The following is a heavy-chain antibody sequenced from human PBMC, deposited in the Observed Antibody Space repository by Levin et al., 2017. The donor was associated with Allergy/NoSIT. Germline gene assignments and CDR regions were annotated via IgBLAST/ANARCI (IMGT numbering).Heavy chain of an antibody. CDR3: ARDRSDTRFVVVPAATFDY. CDR1: GFTFSSYW. V-gene: IGHV3-7*04. Sequence: GESLKISCAASGFTFSSYWMSWVRQAPGKGLEWVANIKQDGSEKYYVDSVKGRFTISRDNAKNSLYLQMNSLRAEDTAVYYCARDRSDTRFVVVPAATFDYWGQGTLVTVSS. J-gene: IGHJ4*02. CDR2: IKQDGSEK. D-gene: IGHD2-2*01.